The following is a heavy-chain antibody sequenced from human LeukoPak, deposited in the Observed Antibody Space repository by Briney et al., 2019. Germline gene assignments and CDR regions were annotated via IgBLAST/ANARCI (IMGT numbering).Heavy chain of an antibody. D-gene: IGHD3-3*01. V-gene: IGHV1-2*02. Sequence: ASVTVSCKAFGYSFTGYHLHWVRQAPRQGLEWMGWVNPKTGGTNYARKFQGRVTMTRDTSINPVNMELSRLTSDDTAVYYCAREFSSKLEWLAYVTGDDAFDVWGQGTMITVS. CDR3: AREFSSKLEWLAYVTGDDAFDV. J-gene: IGHJ3*01. CDR1: GYSFTGYH. CDR2: VNPKTGGT.